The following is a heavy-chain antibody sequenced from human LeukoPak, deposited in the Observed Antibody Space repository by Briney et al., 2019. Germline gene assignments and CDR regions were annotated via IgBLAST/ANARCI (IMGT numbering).Heavy chain of an antibody. CDR1: GFTFNSYW. J-gene: IGHJ4*02. CDR3: AREEYSSGWYVVRHYDY. Sequence: AGSLRLSCAASGFTFNSYWMHWVRPAPGKGLVWVSRINSDGSSTSYADSVKGRFTISRDNAKITLYLQMQSLGAKSTAVYYGAREEYSSGWYVVRHYDYWGQGTLVTVSS. D-gene: IGHD6-19*01. CDR2: INSDGSST. V-gene: IGHV3-74*01.